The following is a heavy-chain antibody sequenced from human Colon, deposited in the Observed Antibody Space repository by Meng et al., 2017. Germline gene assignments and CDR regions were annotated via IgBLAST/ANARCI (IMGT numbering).Heavy chain of an antibody. V-gene: IGHV4-59*01. Sequence: QVQLQEPGPGLVKPSETRSLTCTVSGGSISSYYWSWIRQPPGKGLEWIGYIYYSGSTNYNPSLKSRVTISVDTSKNQFSLKLSPVTAADTAVYYCARDSSGGYNWFDPWDQGTLVTVSS. J-gene: IGHJ5*02. D-gene: IGHD6-19*01. CDR2: IYYSGST. CDR1: GGSISSYY. CDR3: ARDSSGGYNWFDP.